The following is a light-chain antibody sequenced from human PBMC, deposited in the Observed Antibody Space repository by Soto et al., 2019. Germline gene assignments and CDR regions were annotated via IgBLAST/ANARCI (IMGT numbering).Light chain of an antibody. CDR2: GNS. Sequence: QSVLTHPPSVSGAPGQRVTISCTGSSSNIGAGYDVRWYQQLPGTAPKLLIYGNSNRPSGVPDRFSGSKSGTSASLAITGLQAEDEDDYYCQSYDSSLSGFYVFVTGTKVTVL. J-gene: IGLJ1*01. V-gene: IGLV1-40*01. CDR1: SSNIGAGYD. CDR3: QSYDSSLSGFYV.